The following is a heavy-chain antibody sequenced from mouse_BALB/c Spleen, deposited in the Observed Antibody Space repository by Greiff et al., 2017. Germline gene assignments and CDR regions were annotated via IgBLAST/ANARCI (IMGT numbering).Heavy chain of an antibody. CDR1: GFAFSSYD. D-gene: IGHD1-1*01. J-gene: IGHJ3*01. V-gene: IGHV5-12-1*01. CDR3: AVYYGSSSFAY. Sequence: EVKLEESGGGLVKPGGSLKLSCAASGFAFSSYDMSWVRQTPEKRLEWVAYISSGGGSTYYPDTVKGRFTISRDNAKNTLYLQMSSLKSEDTAMYYCAVYYGSSSFAYWGQGTLVTVSA. CDR2: ISSGGGST.